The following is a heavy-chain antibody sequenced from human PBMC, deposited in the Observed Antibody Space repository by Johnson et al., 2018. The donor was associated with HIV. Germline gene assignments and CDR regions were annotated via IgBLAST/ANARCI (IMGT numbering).Heavy chain of an antibody. J-gene: IGHJ3*02. CDR2: IRYDGGNT. Sequence: QVQLVESGGGVVQPGGSLRLSCAASGFTFSSYGMHWVRQAPGKGLEWVAFIRYDGGNTYYADSVKGRFTISRANSKNTLHLQMNSLRAEDTAVYYCATISVIPSRVNDAFDIWGQGTMVTVSS. CDR1: GFTFSSYG. D-gene: IGHD3-16*02. V-gene: IGHV3-30*02. CDR3: ATISVIPSRVNDAFDI.